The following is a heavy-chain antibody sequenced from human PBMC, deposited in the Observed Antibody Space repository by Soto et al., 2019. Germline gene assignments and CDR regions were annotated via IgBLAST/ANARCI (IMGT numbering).Heavy chain of an antibody. CDR1: GGSISSSSYY. V-gene: IGHV4-39*01. D-gene: IGHD3-10*01. Sequence: PSETLSLTCTVSGGSISSSSYYWGWIRQPPGKGLEWIGSIYYSGSTYYNPSLKSRVTISVDTSKNQFSLKLSSVTAADTAVYYCARRGDNYYGSGSYYTDYYYYGMDVWGQGTRSPSP. CDR3: ARRGDNYYGSGSYYTDYYYYGMDV. CDR2: IYYSGST. J-gene: IGHJ6*02.